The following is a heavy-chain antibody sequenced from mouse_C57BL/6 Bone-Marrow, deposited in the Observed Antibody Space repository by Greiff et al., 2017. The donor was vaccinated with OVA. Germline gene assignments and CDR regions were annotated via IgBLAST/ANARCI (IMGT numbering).Heavy chain of an antibody. CDR3: ARRNALDY. CDR2: IDPSDSYT. Sequence: QVQLQQPGAELVKPGASVKLSCKASGYTFTSYWMQWVNQRPGQGLEWIGEIDPSDSYTNYNQKFKGKATLTVDTSSSTAYMQLSSLTSEDSAVYYCARRNALDYWGQGTTLTVSS. CDR1: GYTFTSYW. V-gene: IGHV1-50*01. J-gene: IGHJ2*01.